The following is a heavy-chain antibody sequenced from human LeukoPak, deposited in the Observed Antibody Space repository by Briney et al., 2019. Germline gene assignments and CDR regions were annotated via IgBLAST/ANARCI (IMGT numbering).Heavy chain of an antibody. CDR2: ISSSSSYI. J-gene: IGHJ4*02. CDR1: GFTFSSYA. Sequence: PGGSLRLSCAASGFTFSSYAMSWVRQAPGKGLEWVSSISSSSSYIYYADSLKGRITISRDNAKNSLYLQMNSVRAEYTAVYYCATEGIAAAGTTFDYRGQGTLVTVAS. CDR3: ATEGIAAAGTTFDY. D-gene: IGHD6-13*01. V-gene: IGHV3-21*01.